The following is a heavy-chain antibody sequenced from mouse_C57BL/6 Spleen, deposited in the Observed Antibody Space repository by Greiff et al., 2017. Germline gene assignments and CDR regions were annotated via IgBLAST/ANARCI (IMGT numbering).Heavy chain of an antibody. D-gene: IGHD4-1*01. V-gene: IGHV1-61*01. CDR3: ARDPGFDY. CDR1: GYTFTSYW. CDR2: IYPSDSET. J-gene: IGHJ2*01. Sequence: QVQLQQPGAELVRPGSSVNLSCKASGYTFTSYWMDWVKQRPGQGLEWIGNIYPSDSETHYNQKFKDKATLTVDKSSSTAYMQLSSLTSEDSAVYYCARDPGFDYWGQGTTLTVSS.